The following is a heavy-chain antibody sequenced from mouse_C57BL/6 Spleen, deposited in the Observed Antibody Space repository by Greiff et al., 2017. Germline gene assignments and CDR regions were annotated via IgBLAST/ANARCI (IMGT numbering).Heavy chain of an antibody. V-gene: IGHV1-66*01. J-gene: IGHJ4*01. CDR1: GYSFTSYY. Sequence: QVQLQQSGPELVKPGASVKISCKASGYSFTSYYIHWVKQRPGQGLEWIGWIYPGSGNTNYTEKFKGRATLTADTSSSTAYMQLSSLTSEDSAVYYCASMKGSSPYYYAMDYWGQGTSVTVSS. D-gene: IGHD1-1*01. CDR3: ASMKGSSPYYYAMDY. CDR2: IYPGSGNT.